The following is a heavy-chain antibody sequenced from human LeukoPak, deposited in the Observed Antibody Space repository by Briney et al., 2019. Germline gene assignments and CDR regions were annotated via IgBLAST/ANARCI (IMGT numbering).Heavy chain of an antibody. CDR2: INPNSGGT. Sequence: GASVKVSCKASGYTFTGYYMHWVRHAPGQGLEWMGWINPNSGGTNYAQKFQGRVTMTRDTSISTAYMELSRLRSDDTAVYYCARDDGGDYGEYYFDYWGQGTLVTVSS. CDR3: ARDDGGDYGEYYFDY. V-gene: IGHV1-2*02. CDR1: GYTFTGYY. J-gene: IGHJ4*02. D-gene: IGHD4-17*01.